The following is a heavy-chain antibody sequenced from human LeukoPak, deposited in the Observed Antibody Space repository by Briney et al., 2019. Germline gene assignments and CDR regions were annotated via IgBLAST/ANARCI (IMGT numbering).Heavy chain of an antibody. D-gene: IGHD6-13*01. CDR1: GFTFSSYA. CDR3: ATTGPQQLVQPFDY. CDR2: ISGSGGST. J-gene: IGHJ4*02. V-gene: IGHV3-23*01. Sequence: GGSLRLSCAASGFTFSSYAMSWVRQAPGKGLEWVSAISGSGGSTYYADSVKGRFTISRDNSRNTLYLQMNSLRAEDTAVYYCATTGPQQLVQPFDYWGQRTLVTVSS.